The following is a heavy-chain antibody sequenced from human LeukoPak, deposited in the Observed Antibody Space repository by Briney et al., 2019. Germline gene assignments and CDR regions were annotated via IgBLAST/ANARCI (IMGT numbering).Heavy chain of an antibody. Sequence: GGSLRLFCAASGFSFSSYSMHWVRQAPGKGLEWMAELLYDGSHEFYADVVRGRFTISRDNSKNTLYLQMNSLRAEDTAVYYCAKVWWEPPVDFDYWGQGTLVTVSS. CDR3: AKVWWEPPVDFDY. CDR2: LLYDGSHE. V-gene: IGHV3-30*04. CDR1: GFSFSSYS. D-gene: IGHD1-26*01. J-gene: IGHJ4*02.